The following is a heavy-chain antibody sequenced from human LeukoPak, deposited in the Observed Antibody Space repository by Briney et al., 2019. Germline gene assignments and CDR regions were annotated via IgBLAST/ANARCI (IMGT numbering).Heavy chain of an antibody. CDR3: VRLGSTSPGNWYKLFDQ. CDR2: IKSKADGETI. D-gene: IGHD2-2*01. Sequence: GGSLRLSCAASGFTFTNAWMSWVRQTLGKGLEWVGRIKSKADGETIDYAAPVKGRSTFSRDDSKNMLYLQMNSLRVEDTALYYCVRLGSTSPGNWYKLFDQWGQGTLVTVSS. V-gene: IGHV3-15*07. CDR1: GFTFTNAW. J-gene: IGHJ4*02.